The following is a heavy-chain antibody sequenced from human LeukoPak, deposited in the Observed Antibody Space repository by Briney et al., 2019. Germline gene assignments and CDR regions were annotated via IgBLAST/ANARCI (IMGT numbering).Heavy chain of an antibody. CDR3: ARGDYVWGSYRFGNWFDP. Sequence: KPSETLSLTCTVSGGSISSSSYYWGWIRQPPGKGLEWIGRIYYSGSTYYNPSLKSRVTISVDTSKNQFSLKLSSVTAADTAVYYCARGDYVWGSYRFGNWFDPWGQGTLVTVSS. V-gene: IGHV4-39*01. CDR1: GGSISSSSYY. J-gene: IGHJ5*02. CDR2: IYYSGST. D-gene: IGHD3-16*02.